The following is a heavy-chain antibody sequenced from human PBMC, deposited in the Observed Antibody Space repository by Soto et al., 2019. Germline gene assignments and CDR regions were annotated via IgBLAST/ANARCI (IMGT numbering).Heavy chain of an antibody. Sequence: ASVKVSCKASGYTFTSYYMHWVRQAPGQGLEWMGIINPSAGSTSYAQKFQGRVTMTRHTSTSTVYMDLSSLRSEDTAVYYCARDLGGWPDYWGQGTLVTVSS. J-gene: IGHJ4*02. CDR3: ARDLGGWPDY. CDR1: GYTFTSYY. V-gene: IGHV1-46*01. CDR2: INPSAGST. D-gene: IGHD2-15*01.